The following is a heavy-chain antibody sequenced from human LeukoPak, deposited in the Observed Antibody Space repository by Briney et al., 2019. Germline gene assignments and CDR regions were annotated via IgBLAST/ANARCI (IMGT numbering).Heavy chain of an antibody. Sequence: GSLRLSCAASGFTFSSYWMNWVRQAPGKGLEWIGYIYYSGSTNYNPSLKSRVTISVDTSKNQFSLKLSSVTAADTAVYYCARVVPAAKVIDLWGRGTLVTVSS. CDR2: IYYSGST. CDR3: ARVVPAAKVIDL. D-gene: IGHD2-2*01. J-gene: IGHJ2*01. CDR1: GFTFSSYW. V-gene: IGHV4-59*01.